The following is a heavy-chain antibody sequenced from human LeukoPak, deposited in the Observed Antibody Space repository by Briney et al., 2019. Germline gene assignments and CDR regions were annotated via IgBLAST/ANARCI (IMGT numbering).Heavy chain of an antibody. CDR1: GYTFTSCG. Sequence: ASVKVSCKASGYTFTSCGISWVRQAPGQGLEWMGWISAYNGNTNYAQKLQGRVTMTTDTSTSTAYMELRSLRSDDTAVYYCARGYCSSTSCYALVDYWGQGTLVTVSS. J-gene: IGHJ4*02. CDR2: ISAYNGNT. V-gene: IGHV1-18*01. D-gene: IGHD2-2*01. CDR3: ARGYCSSTSCYALVDY.